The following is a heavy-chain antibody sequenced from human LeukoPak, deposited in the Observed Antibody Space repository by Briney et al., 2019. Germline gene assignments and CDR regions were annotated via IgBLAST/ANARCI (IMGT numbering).Heavy chain of an antibody. CDR2: INPNSGGT. Sequence: ASVKVSCKASGYTFTGYYMHWVRQAPGQGLEWMGWINPNSGGTNYAQKFQGRVTMTRDTSISTAYMELSRLRSGDTAVYYCARRNWVVVTAIRYYYGMDVWGQGTTVTVSS. V-gene: IGHV1-2*02. CDR1: GYTFTGYY. D-gene: IGHD2-21*02. CDR3: ARRNWVVVTAIRYYYGMDV. J-gene: IGHJ6*02.